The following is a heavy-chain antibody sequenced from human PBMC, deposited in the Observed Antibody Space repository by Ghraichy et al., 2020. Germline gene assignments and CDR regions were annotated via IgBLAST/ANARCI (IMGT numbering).Heavy chain of an antibody. CDR3: ASGIADFFVSY. Sequence: SQTLSLTCTVSGGSISSSSYYWGWIRQPPGNGLEWIGSIYYSGSTYYNPSLKSRVTISVDTSKNQFSLKLSSVTAADTAVYYCASGIADFFVSYWGQGTLVTVSS. CDR1: GGSISSSSYY. CDR2: IYYSGST. V-gene: IGHV4-39*01. D-gene: IGHD6-13*01. J-gene: IGHJ4*02.